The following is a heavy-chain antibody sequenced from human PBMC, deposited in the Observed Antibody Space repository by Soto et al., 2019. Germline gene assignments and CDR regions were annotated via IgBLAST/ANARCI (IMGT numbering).Heavy chain of an antibody. Sequence: PSETLSLTCTVSGGSFKSGGYSWSWIRQPPGKGLEWIGYVYYTGSTNYNPSLKSRVTISVDTSKNQFSLKLSSVTAADTAVYYCASEGGPNYYYGMDVWGQGTTVTVSS. CDR2: VYYTGST. J-gene: IGHJ6*02. V-gene: IGHV4-61*08. D-gene: IGHD2-15*01. CDR3: ASEGGPNYYYGMDV. CDR1: GGSFKSGGYS.